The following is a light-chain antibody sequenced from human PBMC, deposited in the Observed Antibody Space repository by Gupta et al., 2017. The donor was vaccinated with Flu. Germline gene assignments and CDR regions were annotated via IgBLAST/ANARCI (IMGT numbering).Light chain of an antibody. J-gene: IGKJ1*01. Sequence: DTVMTQSLLSLPVTPGETESSSCRSSQSLLHSNGYNYLDWYLQKPGQSPQLLIYLGSNRASGVPDRFSGSGSGTDFTLKISRVEAEDVGVYYCMQALQTSWTFGQGTKVEIK. CDR2: LGS. CDR1: QSLLHSNGYNY. V-gene: IGKV2-28*01. CDR3: MQALQTSWT.